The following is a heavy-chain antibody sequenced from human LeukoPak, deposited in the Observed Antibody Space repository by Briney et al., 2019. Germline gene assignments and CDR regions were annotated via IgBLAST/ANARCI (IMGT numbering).Heavy chain of an antibody. CDR2: SNPIFGTT. CDR1: GGAFKGYA. D-gene: IGHD4-17*01. Sequence: SVKVSCKASGGAFKGYAINWVRQAPGQGLEWMGGSNPIFGTTNFAPKFQGRVTIAADESTSTAYMELTSLKTEDTAVYYCARGTTVTTAVLVPNDAFDIWGQGTMVTVSS. V-gene: IGHV1-69*13. J-gene: IGHJ3*02. CDR3: ARGTTVTTAVLVPNDAFDI.